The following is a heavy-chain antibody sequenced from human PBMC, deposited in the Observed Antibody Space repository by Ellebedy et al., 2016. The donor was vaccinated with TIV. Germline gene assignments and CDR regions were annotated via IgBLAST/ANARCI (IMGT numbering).Heavy chain of an antibody. CDR3: ARHGDYDFWSGYSSPGFDY. D-gene: IGHD3-3*01. CDR1: GGSISSYY. Sequence: MPSETLSLTCTVSGGSISSYYWSWIRQPPGKGLEWIGYIYYSGSTNYNPSLKSRVTISVDTSKNQFSLKLSSVTAADTAVYYCARHGDYDFWSGYSSPGFDYWGQGTLVTVSS. V-gene: IGHV4-59*08. CDR2: IYYSGST. J-gene: IGHJ4*02.